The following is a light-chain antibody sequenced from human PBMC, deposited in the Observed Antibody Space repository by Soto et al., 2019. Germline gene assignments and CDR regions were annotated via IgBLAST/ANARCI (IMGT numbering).Light chain of an antibody. CDR3: QQYNNWPPWT. V-gene: IGKV3-15*01. Sequence: EIVMTQSPATLSVSPRERATLSCRASQSVSSNLAGYQQKPGQAPRLLIYGASTRATGIPARFSGSGSGTEFTLTISGLQSEDFAVYYCQQYNNWPPWTFGQGTKVEIK. J-gene: IGKJ1*01. CDR2: GAS. CDR1: QSVSSN.